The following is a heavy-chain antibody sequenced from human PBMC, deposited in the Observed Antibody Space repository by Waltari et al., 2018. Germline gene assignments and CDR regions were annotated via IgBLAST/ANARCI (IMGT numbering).Heavy chain of an antibody. D-gene: IGHD2-15*01. J-gene: IGHJ3*02. CDR1: GGSISSGGYS. CDR2: IYHRGST. Sequence: QLQLQESGSGLVKPSQTLSLTCAVSGGSISSGGYSWSWIRQPPGKGLEWIGYIYHRGSTYYNPSLKSRVTISVDRSKNQFSLKLSSVTAADTAVYYCARLAHDYGGSLDAFDIWGQGTMVTVSS. CDR3: ARLAHDYGGSLDAFDI. V-gene: IGHV4-30-2*01.